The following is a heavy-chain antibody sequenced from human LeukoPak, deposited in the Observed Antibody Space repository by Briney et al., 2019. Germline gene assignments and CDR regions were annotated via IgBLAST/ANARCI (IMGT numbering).Heavy chain of an antibody. J-gene: IGHJ4*02. CDR2: IHHSGST. D-gene: IGHD3-10*01. V-gene: IGHV4-34*01. CDR3: ARALENYYGSGTYPDY. Sequence: SQTLSLTCAVYGGSFSGYYWSWIRQPPGRGLEWIGEIHHSGSTNYNPSLKSRVTLSVGTSKNQFSLKLSSVTAADTAVYYCARALENYYGSGTYPDYWGQGTLVTVSS. CDR1: GGSFSGYY.